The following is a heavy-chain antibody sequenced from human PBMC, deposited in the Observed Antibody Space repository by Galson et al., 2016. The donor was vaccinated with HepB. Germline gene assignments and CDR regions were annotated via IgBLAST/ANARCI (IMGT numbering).Heavy chain of an antibody. J-gene: IGHJ3*02. Sequence: SLRLSCAASGFTVSSNYMSWVRQAPGKGLEWVSLISWDGGTTYYADSVKGRFTISRDNSKNSLYLQMNSLRAEDTALYYCTKDAGLVRRYAFEIWGQGTMVTVSS. CDR1: GFTVSSNY. CDR3: TKDAGLVRRYAFEI. V-gene: IGHV3-43D*03. D-gene: IGHD1-14*01. CDR2: ISWDGGTT.